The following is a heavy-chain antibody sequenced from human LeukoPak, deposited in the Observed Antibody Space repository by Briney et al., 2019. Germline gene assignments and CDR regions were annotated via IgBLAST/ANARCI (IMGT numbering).Heavy chain of an antibody. D-gene: IGHD6-13*01. CDR1: DFSFSNYA. Sequence: GGSLRLSCAASDFSFSNYAMSWVRQAPGKGLEWVSYISSSGSTIYYADSVKGRFTISRDNAKNSLYLQMNSLRAEDTAVYYCARGSSSWYTLWGQGTLVTVSS. CDR2: ISSSGSTI. V-gene: IGHV3-48*03. CDR3: ARGSSSWYTL. J-gene: IGHJ4*02.